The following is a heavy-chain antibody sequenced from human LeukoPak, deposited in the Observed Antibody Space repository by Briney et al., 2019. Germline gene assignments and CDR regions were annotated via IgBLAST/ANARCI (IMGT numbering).Heavy chain of an antibody. J-gene: IGHJ4*02. D-gene: IGHD3-10*01. CDR1: GFTFSSYE. CDR3: ARDRNYYGSGSLFDY. Sequence: PGGSLRLPCAASGFTFSSYEMNWVRQAPGKGLEWIGSIYYSGSTYYNPSLKSRVTISVDTSKNQFSLKLSSVTAADTAVYYCARDRNYYGSGSLFDYWGQGTLVTVSS. CDR2: IYYSGST. V-gene: IGHV4-39*07.